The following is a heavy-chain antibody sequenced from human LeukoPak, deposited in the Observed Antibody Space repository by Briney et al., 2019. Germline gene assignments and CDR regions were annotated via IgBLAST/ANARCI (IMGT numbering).Heavy chain of an antibody. Sequence: PSETLSLTCTVSGGSISSYYWSWIRQPAGKGLEWNGRIYTSGSTNYNPSLKSRVTMSVDTSKNQFSLKLSSVTAADTAVYYCARDGYYDSSGYFSDYWGQGTLVTVSS. V-gene: IGHV4-4*07. CDR1: GGSISSYY. J-gene: IGHJ4*02. D-gene: IGHD3-22*01. CDR2: IYTSGST. CDR3: ARDGYYDSSGYFSDY.